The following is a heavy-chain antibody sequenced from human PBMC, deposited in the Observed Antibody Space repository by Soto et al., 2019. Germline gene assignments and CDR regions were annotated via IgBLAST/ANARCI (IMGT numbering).Heavy chain of an antibody. Sequence: PGGSLRLSCAASGFSFISSWIIWVRQAPGKGLEWVANIKEDGSEKDYVDPVKGRFTITRDNAKNSLYLQMNNLRAEDTAVYFCTRKRFGMDVWGQGTTVTVSS. CDR1: GFSFISSW. V-gene: IGHV3-7*03. CDR3: TRKRFGMDV. J-gene: IGHJ6*02. CDR2: IKEDGSEK.